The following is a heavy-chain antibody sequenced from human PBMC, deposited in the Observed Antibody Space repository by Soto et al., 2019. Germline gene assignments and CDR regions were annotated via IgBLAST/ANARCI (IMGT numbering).Heavy chain of an antibody. J-gene: IGHJ4*02. CDR3: ARGGGSCESSLSG. D-gene: IGHD3-10*01. V-gene: IGHV4-30-4*01. CDR2: IYYTGTT. CDR1: GGSVSSDNHY. Sequence: SETLSLTCSVSGGSVSSDNHYWSWIRRPPGKGLEWIGYIYYTGTTYYSPSLKSRLSLSIDTSKNQFSLKLTSVTAADTAVYYCARGGGSCESSLSGWGQGILVTVSS.